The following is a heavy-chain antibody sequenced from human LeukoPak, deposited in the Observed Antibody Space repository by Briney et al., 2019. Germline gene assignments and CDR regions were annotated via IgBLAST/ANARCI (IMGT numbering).Heavy chain of an antibody. CDR3: AVQTGERGGAFDI. Sequence: SETLSLTCTVSGGSISSGDYYWSWIRQPPGKGLEWIGYIYYSGNTYYNPSLKSRVTISVDTSKNQFSLKLSSVTAADTAVYYCAVQTGERGGAFDIWGQGTMVTVSS. D-gene: IGHD7-27*01. CDR1: GGSISSGDYY. V-gene: IGHV4-30-4*01. J-gene: IGHJ3*02. CDR2: IYYSGNT.